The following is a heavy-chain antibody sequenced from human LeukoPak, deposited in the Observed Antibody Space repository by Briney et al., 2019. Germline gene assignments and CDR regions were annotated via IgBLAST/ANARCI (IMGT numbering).Heavy chain of an antibody. D-gene: IGHD3-3*01. J-gene: IGHJ6*02. CDR2: IIPIFGTP. Sequence: ASVKVSCKASGGTFSSYAISWVRQAPGQGLEWMGGIIPIFGTPNYAQKFQGRVTITADESTSTAYMELSSLRSEDTAVYYCARSPYHNYDFWSGPTGYYYYYGMDVWGQGTTVTVSS. CDR3: ARSPYHNYDFWSGPTGYYYYYGMDV. V-gene: IGHV1-69*13. CDR1: GGTFSSYA.